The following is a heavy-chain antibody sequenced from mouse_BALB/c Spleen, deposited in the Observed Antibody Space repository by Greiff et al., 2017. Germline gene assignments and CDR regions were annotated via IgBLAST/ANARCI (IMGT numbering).Heavy chain of an antibody. J-gene: IGHJ4*01. V-gene: IGHV1S56*01. D-gene: IGHD2-4*01. Sequence: QVQLQQSGPELVKPGASVRISCKASGYTFTSYYIHWVKQRPGQGLEWIGWIYPGNVNTKYNEKFKGKATLTADKSSSTAYMQLSSLTSEDSAVYFCARGGSTMITYAMDYWGQGTSVTVSS. CDR3: ARGGSTMITYAMDY. CDR1: GYTFTSYY. CDR2: IYPGNVNT.